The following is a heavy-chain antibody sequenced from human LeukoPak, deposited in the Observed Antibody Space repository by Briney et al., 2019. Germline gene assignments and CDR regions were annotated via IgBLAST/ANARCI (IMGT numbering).Heavy chain of an antibody. CDR2: IKQDGSEK. CDR1: GFTFSSYW. V-gene: IGHV3-7*01. CDR3: AREYDSSGYYYAN. D-gene: IGHD3-22*01. J-gene: IGHJ4*02. Sequence: PGGSLRLSCAASGFTFSSYWMSWVRQAPGKGLEWVANIKQDGSEKYYVDSVKGQFTISRDNAKNSLYLQMNSLRAEDTAVYYCAREYDSSGYYYANWGQGTLVTVSS.